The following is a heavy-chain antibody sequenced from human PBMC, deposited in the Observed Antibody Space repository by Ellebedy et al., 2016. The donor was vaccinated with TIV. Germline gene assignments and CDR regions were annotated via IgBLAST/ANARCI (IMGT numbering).Heavy chain of an antibody. Sequence: GESLKISCAASGFSFNSYAMSWVRQAPGKGLEWVSTISNTGSRTYYADSVEGRFIISRDNSKNTLYLQMNSLRAEDTAVYYCAKVAVSPYWYFDLWGRGTLVTVSS. V-gene: IGHV3-23*01. CDR3: AKVAVSPYWYFDL. J-gene: IGHJ2*01. CDR2: ISNTGSRT. D-gene: IGHD1-14*01. CDR1: GFSFNSYA.